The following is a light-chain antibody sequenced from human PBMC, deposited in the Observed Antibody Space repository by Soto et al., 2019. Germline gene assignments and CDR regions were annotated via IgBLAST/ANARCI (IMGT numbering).Light chain of an antibody. CDR1: QTIYTY. J-gene: IGKJ5*01. CDR3: QQTYSIPIT. Sequence: DIQMTQSPSSLSASVGDRVTVTCRASQTIYTYLHWYQQKPGKAPNLLIYAASTLQSGVPSRFSGSGSGTDVTLTIRSLHPEDVAFYFCQQTYSIPITFGQGTRLDIK. V-gene: IGKV1-39*01. CDR2: AAS.